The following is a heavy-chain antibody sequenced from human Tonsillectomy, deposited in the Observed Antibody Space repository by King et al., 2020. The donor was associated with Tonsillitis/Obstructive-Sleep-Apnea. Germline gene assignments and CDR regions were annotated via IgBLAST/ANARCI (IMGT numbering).Heavy chain of an antibody. J-gene: IGHJ2*01. V-gene: IGHV3-48*02. CDR1: GFTFSSYG. CDR3: ARHQGGSYYWYFDL. D-gene: IGHD1-26*01. CDR2: ISRSSDTM. Sequence: VQLVESGGGLVQPGGSLRLSCAASGFTFSSYGINWVRQAPGKGLEWVSYISRSSDTMYYADSVKGRFTISRDNAKNSLFLQMNSLRDEDTAVYYCARHQGGSYYWYFDLWGRGTLVTVSS.